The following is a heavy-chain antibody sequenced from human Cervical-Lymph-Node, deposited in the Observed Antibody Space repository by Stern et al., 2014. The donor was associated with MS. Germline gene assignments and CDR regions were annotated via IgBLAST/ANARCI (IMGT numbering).Heavy chain of an antibody. J-gene: IGHJ4*02. CDR3: AKDGSGSSFDY. CDR1: GFTFSSYG. D-gene: IGHD1-26*01. V-gene: IGHV3-30*18. CDR2: ISYDGSNK. Sequence: QVQLEESGAGVVQPGGTLRLTCAASGFTFSSYGMHWVRQAPAKGREWVAVISYDGSNKYYADSVKGRFTISRDNSKNTLYLQMNSLRAEDTAVYYCAKDGSGSSFDYWGQGTLVTVSS.